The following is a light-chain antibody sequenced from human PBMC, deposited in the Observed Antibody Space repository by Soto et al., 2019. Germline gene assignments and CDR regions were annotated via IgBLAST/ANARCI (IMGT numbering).Light chain of an antibody. V-gene: IGLV2-14*01. CDR2: EVS. CDR3: SSYTSGTTPVV. CDR1: SSDIGAYNH. J-gene: IGLJ2*01. Sequence: QSALTQPASVSGSPGQSITISCTGTSSDIGAYNHVSWYQQHAGKAPKLMIYEVSNRPSGVSNHFSGSKSGNTASLTISGLQTEDEADYYCSSYTSGTTPVVFGGGTKLTV.